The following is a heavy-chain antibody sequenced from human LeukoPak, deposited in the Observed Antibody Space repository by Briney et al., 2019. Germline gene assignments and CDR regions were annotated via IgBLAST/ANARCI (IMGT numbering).Heavy chain of an antibody. D-gene: IGHD1-7*01. CDR1: GFTFSNYW. Sequence: GGSLRLSCAASGFTFSNYWMTWVRKAPGKGLEWVSGTSDRGDYTYYADSVKGRFTISRDSSKNTLFLQMNSLRAEDTALYFCARKAQYNGHYPLDYWGQGTLVTVSS. CDR2: TSDRGDYT. J-gene: IGHJ4*02. CDR3: ARKAQYNGHYPLDY. V-gene: IGHV3-23*01.